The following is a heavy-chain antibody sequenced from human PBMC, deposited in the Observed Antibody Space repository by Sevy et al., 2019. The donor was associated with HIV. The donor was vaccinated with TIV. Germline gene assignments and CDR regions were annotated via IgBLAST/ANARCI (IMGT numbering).Heavy chain of an antibody. CDR2: ISGSGGRT. D-gene: IGHD3-22*01. J-gene: IGHJ4*02. V-gene: IGHV3-23*01. CDR3: AKAVYASKVVVKNGFDY. Sequence: GGSLRLSCAASGFTFGTYAMSWVRQAPGKGLEWVSTISGSGGRTYYADSVKGRFTISRDNSKNTLYLQMNSLRAADTAVYYCAKAVYASKVVVKNGFDYWGKGTLVTVSS. CDR1: GFTFGTYA.